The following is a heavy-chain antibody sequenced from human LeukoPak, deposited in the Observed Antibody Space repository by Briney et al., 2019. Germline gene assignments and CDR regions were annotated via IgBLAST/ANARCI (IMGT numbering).Heavy chain of an antibody. J-gene: IGHJ4*02. CDR2: IYYTGNT. CDR3: AREEKNIVVVPTAIKKDY. D-gene: IGHD2-2*01. V-gene: IGHV4-39*02. CDR1: GGSISSSSYY. Sequence: PSETLSLPCTVSGGSISSSSYYWGWIRQSPGKGLEWIGSIYYTGNTYYNPSLKSRVTMSVDTSKNQFSLKVSSVTAADTAVYYCAREEKNIVVVPTAIKKDYWGQGTLVTVSS.